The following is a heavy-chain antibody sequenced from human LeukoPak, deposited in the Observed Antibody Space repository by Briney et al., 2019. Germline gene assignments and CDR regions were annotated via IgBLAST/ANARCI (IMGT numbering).Heavy chain of an antibody. CDR2: ISSSSSYT. J-gene: IGHJ4*02. V-gene: IGHV3-11*05. D-gene: IGHD6-19*01. Sequence: GGSLRLSCAASGFTFSDYYMSWIRQAPGKGLEWVSYISSSSSYTNYADSVKGRFTISRDNAKNSLYLQMNSLRADDTAVYYCAKDRVGSVAEDYWGQGTLVTVSS. CDR1: GFTFSDYY. CDR3: AKDRVGSVAEDY.